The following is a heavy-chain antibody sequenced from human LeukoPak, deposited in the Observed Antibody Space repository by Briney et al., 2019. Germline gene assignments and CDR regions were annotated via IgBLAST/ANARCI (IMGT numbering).Heavy chain of an antibody. J-gene: IGHJ4*02. CDR1: VYTFTIND. CDR2: MNPSSGNT. V-gene: IGHV1-8*01. D-gene: IGHD3-16*02. Sequence: ASVTVSSMASVYTFTINDIHWVRQAAGQGPEWMGWMNPSSGNTGYAQKLQGRVSFTRETSLSTAYMELSSLGSGDTAVYFCARGTPAVSFGGIIVTSWFYFDCWGQGTLGTVSS. CDR3: ARGTPAVSFGGIIVTSWFYFDC.